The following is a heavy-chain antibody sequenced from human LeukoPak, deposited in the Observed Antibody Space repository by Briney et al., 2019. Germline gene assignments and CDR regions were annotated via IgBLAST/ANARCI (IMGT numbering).Heavy chain of an antibody. Sequence: GGSLRLSCAASGFTFSSYAMSWVRQAPGKGLEWVSAISGSGGSTYYADSVKGRFTISRDNSKNTLYLQMNSLRAEDTAVYYCARNGGYYYDSSGYYQSAFDIWGQGTMVTVSS. CDR1: GFTFSSYA. J-gene: IGHJ3*02. CDR2: ISGSGGST. D-gene: IGHD3-22*01. CDR3: ARNGGYYYDSSGYYQSAFDI. V-gene: IGHV3-23*01.